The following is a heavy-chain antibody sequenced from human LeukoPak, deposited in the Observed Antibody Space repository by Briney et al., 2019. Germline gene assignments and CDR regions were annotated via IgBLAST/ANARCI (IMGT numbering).Heavy chain of an antibody. CDR3: ARVTLPSASAFDY. D-gene: IGHD2-2*01. Sequence: GGSLRLSCAASRFIFSNYWMSWVRQAPGKGLEWVANMNRDGSEKNYVDSMKGRFTISRDNAKNSLYLQMNSLRAEDTAIYYCARVTLPSASAFDYWGHGTPVTVSS. CDR1: RFIFSNYW. J-gene: IGHJ4*01. V-gene: IGHV3-7*01. CDR2: MNRDGSEK.